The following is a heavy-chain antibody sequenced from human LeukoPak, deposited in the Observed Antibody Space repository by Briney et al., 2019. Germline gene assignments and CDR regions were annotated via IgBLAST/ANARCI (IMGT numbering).Heavy chain of an antibody. CDR2: INTYNGNT. V-gene: IGHV1-18*01. CDR1: GHTFTNYG. CDR3: ARDLVGEVGAPGAY. Sequence: ASVKVSCKVSGHTFTNYGITWMRQAPGQGLEGMGWINTYNGNTNYAQKLQGRVTITTDTSTSTAYMELRSLRSDDTAVFYCARDLVGEVGAPGAYWGQGALVTVSS. D-gene: IGHD1-26*01. J-gene: IGHJ4*02.